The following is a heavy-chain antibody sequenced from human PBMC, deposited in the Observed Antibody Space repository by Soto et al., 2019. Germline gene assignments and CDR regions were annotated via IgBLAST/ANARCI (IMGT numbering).Heavy chain of an antibody. CDR3: AKDKMEQWLVGGYFEN. V-gene: IGHV3-23*01. Sequence: EVQLLESGGGLVQPGGSLRLSCVASGFTFGDRAMGWARRPPGRGLQWVAAIIGGPANRAYYTESVKGRFTISRDNSKSTLYLQMNSLRAGDTAVYYCAKDKMEQWLVGGYFENWGQGALVTVSS. D-gene: IGHD6-19*01. J-gene: IGHJ4*02. CDR1: GFTFGDRA. CDR2: IIGGPANRA.